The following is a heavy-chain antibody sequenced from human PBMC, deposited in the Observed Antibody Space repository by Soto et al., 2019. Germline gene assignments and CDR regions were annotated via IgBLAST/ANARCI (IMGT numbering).Heavy chain of an antibody. CDR1: GFSFVNYG. CDR2: ISGGGSNT. V-gene: IGHV3-23*01. D-gene: IGHD4-4*01. J-gene: IGHJ4*02. Sequence: EVQLLESGGGLVQPGGSVRLSCGTSGFSFVNYGMGWVRQAPGKGLEWVSGISGGGSNTFYADSVKGRFTISRDNSKNTLLLQMNSLGAEDTAVYYCAKDSNKYSSSLRGRYFDYWGQGIGVTVSS. CDR3: AKDSNKYSSSLRGRYFDY.